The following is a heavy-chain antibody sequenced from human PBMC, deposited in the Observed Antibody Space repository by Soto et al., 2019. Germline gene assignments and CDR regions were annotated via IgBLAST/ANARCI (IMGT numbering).Heavy chain of an antibody. CDR1: GFTFNMFG. D-gene: IGHD3-10*01. CDR3: AKSPGPGAGFYYNA. Sequence: EVQLLESGGGLEQPGGSLRLSCAASGFTFNMFGMSWVRQAPGKGLEWVSALTADGVTMFYADSVKGRFSTSRDNSKNTLFLQMNSLRAEDTALYYCAKSPGPGAGFYYNAWGQGSLVTVSS. V-gene: IGHV3-23*01. CDR2: LTADGVTM. J-gene: IGHJ4*02.